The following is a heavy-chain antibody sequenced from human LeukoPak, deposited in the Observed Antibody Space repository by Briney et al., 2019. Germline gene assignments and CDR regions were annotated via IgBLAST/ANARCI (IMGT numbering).Heavy chain of an antibody. V-gene: IGHV3-23*01. Sequence: GGSLRLSCAASGFTLTSYAMSWVRQAPGKGLEWVSVIGGDGTDLDYADSVKGRFTISRDTSKSMVFLQMNSLRVEDTAVYYCAKKRGGNNPYDYWGQGTLVTVSS. CDR3: AKKRGGNNPYDY. D-gene: IGHD3-10*01. J-gene: IGHJ4*02. CDR2: IGGDGTDL. CDR1: GFTLTSYA.